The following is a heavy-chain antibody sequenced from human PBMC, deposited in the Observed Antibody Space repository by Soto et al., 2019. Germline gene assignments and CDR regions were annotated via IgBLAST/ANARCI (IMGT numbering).Heavy chain of an antibody. CDR3: APMASPAELEGKLHSYYYYSGLDV. CDR1: GFSLSTGGVG. J-gene: IGHJ6*02. Sequence: QITLKESGPTLVKPTQTLTLTCTFSGFSLSTGGVGVVWIRQPPGKALEWLALIYWADDKRYSPSLKSRLTITKNTYQNQVVIIRDNMDQVATATYYFAPMASPAELEGKLHSYYYYSGLDVWGQGTTVTVSS. V-gene: IGHV2-5*02. D-gene: IGHD1-1*01. CDR2: IYWADDK.